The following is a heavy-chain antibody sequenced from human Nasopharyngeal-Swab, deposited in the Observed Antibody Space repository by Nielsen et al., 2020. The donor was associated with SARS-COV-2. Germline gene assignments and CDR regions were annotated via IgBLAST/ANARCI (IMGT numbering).Heavy chain of an antibody. CDR3: ARDCPYCSGGSCYCGGIEFDY. Sequence: ASVKVSCKASGYTFTSYGIGWVLQAPGQGLEWMGWISAYNGNTNYAQKLQGRVTMTTDTSTSTAYMELRSLRSDDTAVYYCARDCPYCSGGSCYCGGIEFDYWGQGTLVTVSS. CDR1: GYTFTSYG. CDR2: ISAYNGNT. V-gene: IGHV1-18*04. D-gene: IGHD2-15*01. J-gene: IGHJ4*02.